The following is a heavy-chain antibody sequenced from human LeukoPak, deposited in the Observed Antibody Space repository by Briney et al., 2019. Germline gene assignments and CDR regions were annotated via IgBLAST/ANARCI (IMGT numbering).Heavy chain of an antibody. CDR2: SGTGGDT. CDR3: AKQSYARSLGE. D-gene: IGHD2-8*01. J-gene: IGHJ4*02. Sequence: GGSLRLSCVVSGFTFTSTPMNWVRQAPGKGLEWVSASGTGGDTYYADSVKGRFTISSDNSKNTLYLQMSSLRVEDTAVYYCAKQSYARSLGEGGPGTLVSVSS. CDR1: GFTFTSTP. V-gene: IGHV3-23*01.